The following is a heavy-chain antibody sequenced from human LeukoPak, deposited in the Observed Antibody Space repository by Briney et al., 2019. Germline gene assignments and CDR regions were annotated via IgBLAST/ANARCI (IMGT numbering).Heavy chain of an antibody. CDR3: AKDLSSTSNWEFDH. V-gene: IGHV1-18*01. D-gene: IGHD7-27*01. J-gene: IGHJ4*02. CDR2: ISAYNGNT. CDR1: GYTFTSYG. Sequence: ASVKVSCKASGYTFTSYGISWVRQAPGQGLEWMGWISAYNGNTNYAQKLQGRVTMTTDTSTSTAYMELRSLRSDDTAVYYCAKDLSSTSNWEFDHWGQGTLVTVSS.